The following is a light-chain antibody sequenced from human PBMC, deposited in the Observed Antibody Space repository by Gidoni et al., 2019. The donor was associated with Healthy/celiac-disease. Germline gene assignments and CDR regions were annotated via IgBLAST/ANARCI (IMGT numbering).Light chain of an antibody. CDR3: SRSPSGAYVV. Sequence: QAVMTQEPSLTVSPGATVTLTCASSTGAVPSDHYPTWLHKKPGQAPRTLIYDTSTKHPWTPDRFSGSLLGGKAAPTLSGAQPEEEAEYYCSRSPSGAYVVFGGGTRLTVL. V-gene: IGLV7-46*01. CDR2: DTS. CDR1: TGAVPSDHY. J-gene: IGLJ2*01.